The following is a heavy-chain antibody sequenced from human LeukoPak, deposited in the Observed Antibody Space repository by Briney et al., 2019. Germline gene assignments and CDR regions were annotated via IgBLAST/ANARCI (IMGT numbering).Heavy chain of an antibody. CDR3: ATETAAARKGSWFDP. V-gene: IGHV4-59*01. CDR2: IYYSGST. Sequence: QTSETLSLTCTVSGGSISTYYWSWIRQPPGKGLEWIGYIYYSGSTNYNPSLKSRVTISTDTSRNQFSLKLSSVTAADTAVYFCATETAAARKGSWFDPWGQGILVTVSS. D-gene: IGHD6-13*01. J-gene: IGHJ5*02. CDR1: GGSISTYY.